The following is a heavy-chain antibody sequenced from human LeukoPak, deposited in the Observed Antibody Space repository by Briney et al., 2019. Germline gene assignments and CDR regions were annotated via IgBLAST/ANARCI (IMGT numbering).Heavy chain of an antibody. V-gene: IGHV3-23*01. CDR1: GFTLSTNA. CDR2: ISGSGAST. CDR3: AKGWSSPWYTVTTYLDY. J-gene: IGHJ4*02. Sequence: GGSLRLSCLTSGFTLSTNAMSWVRQAPGKGLEWISGISGSGASTYYADSVKGRFTISRDDSRNTLYLQMNSLRGDDTAVYYCAKGWSSPWYTVTTYLDYWGQGTLVTVSS. D-gene: IGHD4-17*01.